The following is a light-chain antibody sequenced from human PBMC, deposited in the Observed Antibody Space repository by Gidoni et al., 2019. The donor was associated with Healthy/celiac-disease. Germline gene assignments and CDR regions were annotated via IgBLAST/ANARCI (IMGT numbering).Light chain of an antibody. CDR2: KDS. CDR1: ALQKQY. J-gene: IGLJ1*01. V-gene: IGLV3-25*03. CDR3: QSADSSVTYYV. Sequence: SYELTHPPSVSVSPGQTARITCPGDALQKQYAYWYQQRPGQAPVLVIYKDSERPSGIPERFSGSSSGTTVTLTISGVQAEDEADYSCQSADSSVTYYVFGTGTKVTVL.